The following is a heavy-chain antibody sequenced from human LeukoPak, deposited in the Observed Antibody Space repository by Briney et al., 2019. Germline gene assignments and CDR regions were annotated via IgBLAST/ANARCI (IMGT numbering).Heavy chain of an antibody. D-gene: IGHD6-13*01. CDR2: ISSSSSTI. V-gene: IGHV3-48*01. CDR1: GFTFSSYA. Sequence: GGSLRLSCAASGFTFSSYAMSWVRQAPGKGLEWVSYISSSSSTIYYADSVKGRFTISRDNAKNSLYLQMNSLRAEDTAVYYCARAGSSSWYRGGPFDYWGQGTLVTVSS. CDR3: ARAGSSSWYRGGPFDY. J-gene: IGHJ4*02.